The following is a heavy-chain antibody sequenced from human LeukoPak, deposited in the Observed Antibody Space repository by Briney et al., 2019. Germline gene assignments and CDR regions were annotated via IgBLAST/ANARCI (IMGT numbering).Heavy chain of an antibody. V-gene: IGHV3-7*01. Sequence: PGGSLRLSCSASGVAFSAYWMNWVRQAPGKGPEWVANINLSGSAQYYVDSVKGRCTISRDNAKSSLYLQMNSLRVEDTAVYYCAAWGLHNYWGQGTLVTVSS. D-gene: IGHD7-27*01. CDR1: GVAFSAYW. J-gene: IGHJ4*02. CDR2: INLSGSAQ. CDR3: AAWGLHNY.